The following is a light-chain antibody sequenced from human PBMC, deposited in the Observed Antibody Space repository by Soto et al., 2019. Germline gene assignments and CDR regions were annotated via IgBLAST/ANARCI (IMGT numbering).Light chain of an antibody. CDR1: QSISTW. Sequence: DIQMTQSPSTLPASVGDRVTITCRASQSISTWLAWYQQEPGKAPKLLIHKASSLQSGVPSRFSGSGSGTDFTLTISSLHPDDFATYYCQQYNSYSPTFGQGTKVDIK. CDR2: KAS. J-gene: IGKJ1*01. V-gene: IGKV1-5*03. CDR3: QQYNSYSPT.